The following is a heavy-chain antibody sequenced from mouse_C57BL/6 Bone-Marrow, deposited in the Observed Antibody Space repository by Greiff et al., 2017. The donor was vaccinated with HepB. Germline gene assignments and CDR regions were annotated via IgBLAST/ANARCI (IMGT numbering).Heavy chain of an antibody. CDR2: ILPGSGST. CDR1: GYTFSNSW. D-gene: IGHD1-1*01. Sequence: VQGVESGAELMKPGASVKISCKATGYTFSNSWIEWINQRPGHGLEWIGEILPGSGSTNYNEKFLGKASFTADTSSNTAYMQLSSLTSDDSAVYYCARRSLLRVYFDCWGQGTTLTVSS. CDR3: ARRSLLRVYFDC. V-gene: IGHV1-9*01. J-gene: IGHJ2*01.